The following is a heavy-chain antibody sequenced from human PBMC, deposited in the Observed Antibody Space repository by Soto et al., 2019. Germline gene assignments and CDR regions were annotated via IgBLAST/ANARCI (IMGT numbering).Heavy chain of an antibody. Sequence: ASVKVSCKASGYTFTSYAMHWVRQAPGQRLEWMGWINAGNGNTKYSQKFQGRVTITRDTSASTAYMELSSLRSEDTAVYYCARDLDFMVRGAADAFDIWGQGTMVTVSS. V-gene: IGHV1-3*01. D-gene: IGHD3-10*01. CDR3: ARDLDFMVRGAADAFDI. CDR2: INAGNGNT. J-gene: IGHJ3*02. CDR1: GYTFTSYA.